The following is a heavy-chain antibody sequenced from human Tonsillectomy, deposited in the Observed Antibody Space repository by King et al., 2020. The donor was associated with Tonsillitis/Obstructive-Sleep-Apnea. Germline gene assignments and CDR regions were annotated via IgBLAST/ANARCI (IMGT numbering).Heavy chain of an antibody. J-gene: IGHJ4*01. D-gene: IGHD2-2*01. V-gene: IGHV4-34*12. Sequence: VQLQQWGAGLLKPSETLSLTCAVYGGSCSGYYWSWIRQPPGKGLEWIWEIIHSGSTNYNPSLKSRVTISVDTSKNQFSLKLSSVTAADTAVYYCARENIVVVPAALGGGFDYWGQGTLVTVSS. CDR1: GGSCSGYY. CDR3: ARENIVVVPAALGGGFDY. CDR2: IIHSGST.